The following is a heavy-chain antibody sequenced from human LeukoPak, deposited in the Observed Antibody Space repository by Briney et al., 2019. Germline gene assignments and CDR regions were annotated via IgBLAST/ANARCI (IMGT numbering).Heavy chain of an antibody. J-gene: IGHJ4*02. CDR1: GFTFSSYA. CDR3: ARVPRYYDILTGYYNVDPYDY. Sequence: PGGSLRLSCAASGFTFSSYAMSWVRQAPGKGLEWVSAISGSGGSTYYADSVKGRFTISRDNAKNSLYLQMNSLRSEDTAVYYCARVPRYYDILTGYYNVDPYDYWGQGTLVTVSS. CDR2: ISGSGGST. V-gene: IGHV3-23*01. D-gene: IGHD3-9*01.